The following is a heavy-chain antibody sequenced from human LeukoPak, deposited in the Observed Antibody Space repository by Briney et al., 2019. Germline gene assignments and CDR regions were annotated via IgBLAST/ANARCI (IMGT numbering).Heavy chain of an antibody. CDR1: GFTFSSYS. Sequence: TGGSLRLSCAASGFTFSSYSMNWVRQAPGKGLEWVSYISSSSTIYYADSVKGRFTISRDNAKNSLYLQMNSLRAEDTAVYYCARAWGNYIHYYYMDVWGKGTTVTVSS. D-gene: IGHD1-7*01. J-gene: IGHJ6*03. V-gene: IGHV3-48*04. CDR3: ARAWGNYIHYYYMDV. CDR2: ISSSSTI.